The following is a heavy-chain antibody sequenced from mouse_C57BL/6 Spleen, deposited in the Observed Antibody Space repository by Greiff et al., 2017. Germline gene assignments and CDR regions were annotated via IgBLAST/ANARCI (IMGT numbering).Heavy chain of an antibody. J-gene: IGHJ1*03. V-gene: IGHV1-82*01. CDR3: ARFEIYYGSSYDWYFDV. CDR2: IYPGDGDT. D-gene: IGHD1-1*01. Sequence: QVQLQQSGPELVKPGASVKISCKASGYAFSSSWMNWVKQRPGKGLEWIGRIYPGDGDTNYNGKFKGKATLTADKSSSTAYMQLSSLTSEDSAVYFCARFEIYYGSSYDWYFDVWGTGTTVTVSS. CDR1: GYAFSSSW.